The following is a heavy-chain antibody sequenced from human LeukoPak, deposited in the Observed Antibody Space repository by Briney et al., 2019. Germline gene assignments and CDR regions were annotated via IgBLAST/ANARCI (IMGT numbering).Heavy chain of an antibody. CDR2: INHSGST. CDR1: GGSFSGYY. V-gene: IGHV4-34*01. Sequence: SETLSLTCAVYGGSFSGYYWSWIRQPPGKGLEWIGEINHSGSTNYNPSLKSRVTISVDTSKNQFSLKLSSVTAADAAVYYCARASSGYYRTYDYWGQGVRVTVSS. CDR3: ARASSGYYRTYDY. J-gene: IGHJ4*01. D-gene: IGHD3-22*01.